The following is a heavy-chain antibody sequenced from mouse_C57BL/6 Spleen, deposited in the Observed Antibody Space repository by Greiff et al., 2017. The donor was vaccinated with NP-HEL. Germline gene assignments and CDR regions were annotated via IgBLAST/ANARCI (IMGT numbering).Heavy chain of an antibody. CDR2: ISSGSSTI. D-gene: IGHD1-1*01. J-gene: IGHJ4*01. Sequence: DVMLVESGGGLVKPGGSLKLSCAASGFTFSDYGMHWVRQAPEKGLEWVAYISSGSSTIYYADTVKGRFTISRDNAKNTLFLQMTSLRSEDTAMYYCARGGGSSYDYAMDYWGQGTSVTVSS. CDR3: ARGGGSSYDYAMDY. V-gene: IGHV5-17*01. CDR1: GFTFSDYG.